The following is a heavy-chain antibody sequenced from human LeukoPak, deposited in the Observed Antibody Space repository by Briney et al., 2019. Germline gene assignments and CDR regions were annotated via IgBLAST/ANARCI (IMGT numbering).Heavy chain of an antibody. CDR3: AGRNYDLYYFDY. Sequence: PSQTLSLTCTVSGGSISSGGYYLSWIRQHPGKGLEWIGYIYYSGSTYYNPSLKSRVTISVDTSKKRFSLKLSSVTAADTAVYYCAGRNYDLYYFDYWGQGTLVTVSS. CDR2: IYYSGST. CDR1: GGSISSGGYY. V-gene: IGHV4-31*03. D-gene: IGHD1-7*01. J-gene: IGHJ4*02.